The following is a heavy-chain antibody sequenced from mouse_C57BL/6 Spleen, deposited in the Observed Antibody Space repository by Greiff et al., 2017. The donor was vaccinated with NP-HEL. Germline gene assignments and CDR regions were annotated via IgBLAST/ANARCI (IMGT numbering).Heavy chain of an antibody. CDR1: GFTFSDYG. CDR3: ARRALLRPYFDY. D-gene: IGHD1-2*01. J-gene: IGHJ2*01. CDR2: ISSGSSPI. V-gene: IGHV5-17*01. Sequence: EVQLVESGGGLVKPGGSLKLSCAASGFTFSDYGMHWVRQAPEKGLEWVAYISSGSSPIYYADTVKGRFTISRDNAKNTLFLQMTSLRSDDTAMYYCARRALLRPYFDYWGQGTTLTVSS.